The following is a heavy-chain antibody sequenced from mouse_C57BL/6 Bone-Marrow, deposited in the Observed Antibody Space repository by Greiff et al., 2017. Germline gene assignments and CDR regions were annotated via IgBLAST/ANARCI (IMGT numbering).Heavy chain of an antibody. CDR2: ISYDGSN. Sequence: EVQLQESGPGLVKPSQSLSLTCSVTGYSITSGYYWNWIRQFPGNKLEWMGYISYDGSNNYNPSLKNRISITRDTSKNQFFLKLNSVTTEDTATYYCAITTVYYFDYWGQGTTLTVSS. CDR1: GYSITSGYY. V-gene: IGHV3-6*01. D-gene: IGHD1-1*01. J-gene: IGHJ2*01. CDR3: AITTVYYFDY.